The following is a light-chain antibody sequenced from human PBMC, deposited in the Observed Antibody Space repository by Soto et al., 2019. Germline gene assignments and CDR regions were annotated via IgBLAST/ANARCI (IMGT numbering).Light chain of an antibody. CDR1: SRDVGGYNY. Sequence: QSAMTQPASVSGSPGQSITISCTGTSRDVGGYNYVSWYQQHPGKAPKLMIYDVSNRPSGVSNRLSGSKSGNTASLTISGLQAEDESDYYCSSYTSSSTPFYVFGTGTKLTVL. CDR3: SSYTSSSTPFYV. V-gene: IGLV2-14*01. J-gene: IGLJ1*01. CDR2: DVS.